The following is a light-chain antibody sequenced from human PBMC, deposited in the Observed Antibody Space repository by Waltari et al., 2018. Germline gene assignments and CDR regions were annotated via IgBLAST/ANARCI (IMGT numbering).Light chain of an antibody. V-gene: IGLV1-51*01. J-gene: IGLJ2*01. CDR1: SSNIGHNL. CDR3: GTWDSSLSAVV. CDR2: DNN. Sequence: QSVLTQPPSVSAAPGQRVTISCSGSSSNIGHNLVSWYQQVPGTAPKLPIYDNNKGHSGIHGRFSGSKSGTSATLGITGLQTGDEADYYCGTWDSSLSAVVFGGGTKLTVL.